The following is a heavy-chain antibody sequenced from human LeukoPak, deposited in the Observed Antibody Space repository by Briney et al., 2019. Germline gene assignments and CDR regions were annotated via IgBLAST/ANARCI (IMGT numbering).Heavy chain of an antibody. J-gene: IGHJ3*02. CDR1: GFTVSSNH. V-gene: IGHV3-66*01. CDR3: ARELTTFYYDISGYYGHAFDI. Sequence: GGSLRLSCAASGFTVSSNHMSWVRQAPGKGLEWVSVIYSGGGTYYADSVKGRFTISRDNSKNTLFLQMNSLRAEDTAVYYCARELTTFYYDISGYYGHAFDIWGQGTMVTVPS. CDR2: IYSGGGT. D-gene: IGHD3-22*01.